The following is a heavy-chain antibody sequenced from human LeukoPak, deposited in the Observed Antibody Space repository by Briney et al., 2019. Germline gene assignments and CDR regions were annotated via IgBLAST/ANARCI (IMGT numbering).Heavy chain of an antibody. CDR2: MNPNSGNT. CDR1: GYTFTSYD. V-gene: IGHV1-8*01. CDR3: ARSRIAVAGKTSEADY. D-gene: IGHD6-19*01. Sequence: ASVKVSCKASGYTFTSYDINWVRQATGQGLEWMGWMNPNSGNTGYAQKFQGRVTITRNTSISTAYMELSSLRSEGTAVYYCARSRIAVAGKTSEADYWGQGTLVTVSS. J-gene: IGHJ4*02.